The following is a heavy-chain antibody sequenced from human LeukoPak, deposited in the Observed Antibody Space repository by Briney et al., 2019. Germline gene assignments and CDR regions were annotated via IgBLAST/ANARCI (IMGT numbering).Heavy chain of an antibody. CDR3: AKGYYYDSSGYWDY. Sequence: ASVKVSCKVSGYTLTELSMHWVRQAPGKGLEWMGGFDPEDGETIYAQKFQGRVTMTEDTSTDTAYMELSSLRTEDTALYYCAKGYYYDSSGYWDYWGQGTLVTVSS. CDR1: GYTLTELS. V-gene: IGHV1-24*01. CDR2: FDPEDGET. D-gene: IGHD3-22*01. J-gene: IGHJ4*02.